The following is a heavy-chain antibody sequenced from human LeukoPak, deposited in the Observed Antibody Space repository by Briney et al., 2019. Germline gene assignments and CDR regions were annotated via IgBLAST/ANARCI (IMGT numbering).Heavy chain of an antibody. Sequence: ASVKVSCKASGYTFTGYYMHWVRQAPGQGLEWMGWINPNSGGTIYAQKFQGRVSMTRDTSISTVYMELSRLRSDDTAVYYCARGHRWELLGGGYYMDVWGKGTTGTVSS. CDR2: INPNSGGT. J-gene: IGHJ6*03. CDR3: ARGHRWELLGGGYYMDV. D-gene: IGHD1-26*01. V-gene: IGHV1-2*02. CDR1: GYTFTGYY.